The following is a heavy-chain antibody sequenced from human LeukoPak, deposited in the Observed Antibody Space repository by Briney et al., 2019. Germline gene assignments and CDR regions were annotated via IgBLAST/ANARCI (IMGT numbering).Heavy chain of an antibody. J-gene: IGHJ4*02. CDR2: ISGSGGST. Sequence: GGSLRLSCAAAGFTFSSYALSWVRQAAGKGLESVSAISGSGGSTYYADSVKGRFTISRDNSKDTLFLQMNNLRVEDMAVLYCAKDWNWAIDYWGQGTLVTVSS. V-gene: IGHV3-23*01. CDR1: GFTFSSYA. CDR3: AKDWNWAIDY. D-gene: IGHD1-7*01.